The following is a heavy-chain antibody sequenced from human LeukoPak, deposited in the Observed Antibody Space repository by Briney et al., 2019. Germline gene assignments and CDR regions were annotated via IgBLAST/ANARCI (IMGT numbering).Heavy chain of an antibody. D-gene: IGHD1-26*01. V-gene: IGHV4-31*03. J-gene: IGHJ5*02. CDR1: GGSISSGGYY. CDR3: VVGALRGWFDP. Sequence: PSQTPSLTCTVSGGSISSGGYYWSWIRQHPGKGLEWIGYIYYSGSTYYNPSLKSRVTISVDTSKNQFSLKLSSVTAADTAVYYCVVGALRGWFDPWGQGTLVTVSS. CDR2: IYYSGST.